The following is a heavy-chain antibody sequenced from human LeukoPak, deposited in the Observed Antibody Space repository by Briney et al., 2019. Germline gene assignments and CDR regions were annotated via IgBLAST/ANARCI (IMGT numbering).Heavy chain of an antibody. Sequence: PGGSLRLSCAASGFTFSSYTMNWMRQVPGKGLEGVSSISSRTTYIFYGDSVKGRFTISSDTAKNSVYLEMNSLRAEDTAIYYCVRDRGSGWSLGYWGQGTLITVSS. CDR3: VRDRGSGWSLGY. D-gene: IGHD6-19*01. J-gene: IGHJ4*02. V-gene: IGHV3-21*01. CDR2: ISSRTTYI. CDR1: GFTFSSYT.